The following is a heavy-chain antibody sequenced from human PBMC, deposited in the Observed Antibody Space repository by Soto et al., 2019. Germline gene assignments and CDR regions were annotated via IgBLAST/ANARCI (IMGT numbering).Heavy chain of an antibody. Sequence: QVQLVQSGAEVKKPGSSVKVSCKASGGTFSSYAISWVRQAPGQGLEWMGGIIPIFGTANYAQKFQGRVTITADKSTSIAYMELSSLRSEDTAVYYCASSFYDFWSGYPCYYYYGMDVWGQGTTVTVSS. V-gene: IGHV1-69*06. CDR3: ASSFYDFWSGYPCYYYYGMDV. CDR1: GGTFSSYA. CDR2: IIPIFGTA. J-gene: IGHJ6*02. D-gene: IGHD3-3*01.